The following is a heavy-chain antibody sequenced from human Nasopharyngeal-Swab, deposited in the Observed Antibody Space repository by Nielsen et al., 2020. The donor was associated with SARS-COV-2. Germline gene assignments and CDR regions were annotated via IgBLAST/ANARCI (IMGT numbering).Heavy chain of an antibody. V-gene: IGHV3-21*05. CDR1: GFTFSSYS. J-gene: IGHJ6*02. CDR3: ARDVRIAVAGYYYYYGMDV. D-gene: IGHD6-19*01. Sequence: GESLKISCAASGFTFSSYSMNWVRQAPGKGLEWVSYISSSSSYTNYADSVKGRFTISRDNAKNSLYLQMNSLRAEDTAVYYCARDVRIAVAGYYYYYGMDVWGQGTTVTVSS. CDR2: ISSSSSYT.